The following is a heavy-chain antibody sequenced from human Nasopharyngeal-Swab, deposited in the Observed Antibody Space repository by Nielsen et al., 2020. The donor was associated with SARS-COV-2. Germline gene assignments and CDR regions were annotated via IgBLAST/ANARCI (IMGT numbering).Heavy chain of an antibody. D-gene: IGHD1-26*01. V-gene: IGHV3-7*01. Sequence: GESLKISCVVSQFAFGNYWMSWVRQAPGKGPEWVANIKQDGSEKYYVDSVKGRFTISRDNAKNSLYLQMNSLRAEDTAVYHCVTGGSYYVYWGQGTLVIVSS. CDR2: IKQDGSEK. J-gene: IGHJ4*02. CDR1: QFAFGNYW. CDR3: VTGGSYYVY.